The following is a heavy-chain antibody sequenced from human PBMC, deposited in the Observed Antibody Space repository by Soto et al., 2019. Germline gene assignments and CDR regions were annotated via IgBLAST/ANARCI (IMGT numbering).Heavy chain of an antibody. CDR3: ERHSSIWPIFDY. V-gene: IGHV4-59*08. D-gene: IGHD6-13*01. Sequence: QVQLQESGPGLVKPSETLSLTCTVSGGSIGNSYWSCIRQSPGKGLEWIGYIYYSGSSNYNPTLKSRVSISVDTSKNQFSLKLSFVTAADTAVYYSERHSSIWPIFDYWGQGTLVIVSS. CDR2: IYYSGSS. J-gene: IGHJ4*02. CDR1: GGSIGNSY.